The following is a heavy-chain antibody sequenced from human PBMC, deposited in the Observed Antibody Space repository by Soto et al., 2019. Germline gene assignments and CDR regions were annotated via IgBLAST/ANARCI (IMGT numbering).Heavy chain of an antibody. Sequence: SETLSLTCAVYGGSFSGYYWSWIRQPPGKGLEWIGEINHSGSTNYNPSLKSRVTISVDTSKNQFSLKLSSVTAADTAVYYCASRDPGTSVDYWGQGXLVTVYS. V-gene: IGHV4-34*01. D-gene: IGHD1-7*01. CDR1: GGSFSGYY. CDR2: INHSGST. CDR3: ASRDPGTSVDY. J-gene: IGHJ4*02.